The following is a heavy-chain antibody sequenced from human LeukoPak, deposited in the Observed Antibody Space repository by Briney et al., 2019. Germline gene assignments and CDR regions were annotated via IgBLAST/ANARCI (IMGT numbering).Heavy chain of an antibody. CDR1: GGSISSGGYY. CDR3: ARVGGWTDFWSGYLPYYFDY. J-gene: IGHJ4*02. V-gene: IGHV4-31*03. CDR2: IYYSGST. Sequence: SETLSLTCTVSGGSISSGGYYWSWIRQHPGKGLEWIGYIYYSGSTYYNPSLKSRVTISVDTSKNQFSPKLSSVTAADTAVYYCARVGGWTDFWSGYLPYYFDYWGQGTLVTVSS. D-gene: IGHD3-3*01.